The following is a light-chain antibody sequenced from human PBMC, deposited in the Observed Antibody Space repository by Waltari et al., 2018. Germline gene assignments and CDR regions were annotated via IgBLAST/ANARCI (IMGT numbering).Light chain of an antibody. Sequence: QLAVTQLPSASASLGASVKLTCTLSSEHSAYAIAWPQHPPEKGPRFLMKIDGGGGHTKGDGIPDRCSGFSSGAERYLTISSLQYEDEAAYYCQTWDPDTVVFGGGTKLTV. CDR2: IDGGGGH. V-gene: IGLV4-69*01. J-gene: IGLJ2*01. CDR1: SEHSAYA. CDR3: QTWDPDTVV.